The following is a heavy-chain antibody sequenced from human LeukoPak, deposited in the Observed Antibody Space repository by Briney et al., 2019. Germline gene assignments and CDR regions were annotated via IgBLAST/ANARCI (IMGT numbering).Heavy chain of an antibody. V-gene: IGHV3-48*01. D-gene: IGHD3-9*01. J-gene: IGHJ4*02. CDR1: GFTFRGYS. CDR2: ISSSANTI. CDR3: ARDSDPLDFKSSPFDF. Sequence: GGSLRLSCAASGFTFRGYSMNWVRQAPGKGLEWVSYISSSANTIYYADSVKGRFTISRDNAKDSLYLQMNSLRGEDTAVYYCARDSDPLDFKSSPFDFWGQGSLVTVSS.